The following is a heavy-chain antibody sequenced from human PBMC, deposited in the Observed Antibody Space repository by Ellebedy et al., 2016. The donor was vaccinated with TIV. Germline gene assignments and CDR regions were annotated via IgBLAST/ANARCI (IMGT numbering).Heavy chain of an antibody. CDR2: MFHSGST. Sequence: GSLRLXXSVSGFSISGGYYWGWIRQTPGRGLEWIASMFHSGSTYYNPSLKSRVTISVDTSRNQMSLKVTSVTAADTAIYYCARMTSRGFSTPAYWGRGILVTVSS. CDR1: GFSISGGYY. V-gene: IGHV4-38-2*02. CDR3: ARMTSRGFSTPAY. J-gene: IGHJ4*02. D-gene: IGHD5-12*01.